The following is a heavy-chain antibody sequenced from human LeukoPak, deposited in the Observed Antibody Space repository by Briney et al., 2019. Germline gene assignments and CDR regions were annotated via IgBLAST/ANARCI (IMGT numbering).Heavy chain of an antibody. CDR1: GYTFTGYY. CDR2: INPNSGGT. Sequence: ASVKVSCKASGYTFTGYYMHWVRQAPGQGLDWMGWINPNSGGTNYAQKFQGRVTMTRDTSISTAYMELSSLRPDDTAVYYCAREGDYGDYWFDPWGQGTLVTVSS. V-gene: IGHV1-2*02. J-gene: IGHJ5*02. CDR3: AREGDYGDYWFDP. D-gene: IGHD4-17*01.